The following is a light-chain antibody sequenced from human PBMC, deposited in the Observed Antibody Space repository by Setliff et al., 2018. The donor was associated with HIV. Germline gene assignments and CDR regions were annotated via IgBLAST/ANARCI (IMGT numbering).Light chain of an antibody. CDR3: ASWDDSLSVVA. J-gene: IGLJ2*01. CDR1: GSNIGSNY. V-gene: IGLV1-47*01. CDR2: STN. Sequence: QSALTQPPSASGTPGQRISISCSGGGSNIGSNYVYWYQQLPGTAPKLLIFSTNGRPSGVPDRFSGTKSGASASLAISGLRSEDEADYYCASWDDSLSVVAFGGGTKVTVL.